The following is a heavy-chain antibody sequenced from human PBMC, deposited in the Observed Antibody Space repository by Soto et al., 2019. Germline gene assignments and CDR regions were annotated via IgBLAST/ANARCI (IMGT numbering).Heavy chain of an antibody. J-gene: IGHJ4*02. CDR3: VTDRLV. Sequence: EVQLVESGGGLVKPGGSLRLSCAASGFTFTNAWMNWVRQAPGKGLESIGRIKSKTDVGTTDYTAPVKGRFSISRDDSKNTLFLQMSSLQIEDTAVYYCVTDRLVWGQGTVVSVFS. CDR2: IKSKTDVGTT. D-gene: IGHD2-2*01. V-gene: IGHV3-15*01. CDR1: GFTFTNAW.